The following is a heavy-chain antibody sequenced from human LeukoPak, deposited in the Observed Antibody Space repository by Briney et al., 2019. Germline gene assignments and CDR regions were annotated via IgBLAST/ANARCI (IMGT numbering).Heavy chain of an antibody. D-gene: IGHD3-22*01. J-gene: IGHJ1*01. CDR3: ARGPRLGDSSGYYLSYFQH. Sequence: ASVKVSCKASGYTFTSYYMHWVRQAPGQGLEWMGIINPSGGSTSYAQKFQGRVTMTRNTSISTAYMELSSLRSEDTAVYYCARGPRLGDSSGYYLSYFQHWGQGTLVTVSS. CDR1: GYTFTSYY. CDR2: INPSGGST. V-gene: IGHV1-46*01.